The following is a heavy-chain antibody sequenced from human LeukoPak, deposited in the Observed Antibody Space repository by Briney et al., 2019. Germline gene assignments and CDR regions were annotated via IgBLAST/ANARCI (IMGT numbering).Heavy chain of an antibody. CDR3: AKGYDILTGFVDY. V-gene: IGHV3-23*01. CDR1: GFPLGGFA. D-gene: IGHD3-9*01. Sequence: PGGSLGSSLPALGFPLGGFARTWFGQAPGKGWRWVSAISGSGGSTYYADSVKGRFTISRDNSKNTLYLQMNSLRAEDTAVYYCAKGYDILTGFVDYWGQGTLVTVSS. CDR2: ISGSGGST. J-gene: IGHJ4*02.